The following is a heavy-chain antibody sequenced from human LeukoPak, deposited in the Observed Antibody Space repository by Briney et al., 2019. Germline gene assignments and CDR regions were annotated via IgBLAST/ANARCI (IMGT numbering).Heavy chain of an antibody. J-gene: IGHJ5*02. CDR2: INPSGGST. Sequence: ASVKVSCKASGYTFTSYYIHWVRQAPGQGLEWMGIINPSGGSTSYAQKLQGRVTMTRDTSTSTVYMELSSLRSEDTAVYYCARGKRITIFGVVIIFDPWGQGTLVTVSS. D-gene: IGHD3-3*01. CDR1: GYTFTSYY. CDR3: ARGKRITIFGVVIIFDP. V-gene: IGHV1-46*01.